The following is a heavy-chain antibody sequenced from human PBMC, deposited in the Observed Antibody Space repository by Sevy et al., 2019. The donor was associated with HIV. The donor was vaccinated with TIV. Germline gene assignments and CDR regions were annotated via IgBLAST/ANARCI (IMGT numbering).Heavy chain of an antibody. Sequence: GGSPRLSCAASGFTFSSYSMNWVRQAPGKGLEWVSSISSSSSYIYYADSVKGRFTISRDNAKNSLYLQMNSLRAEDTAVYYCASRGDYDSFGDYWGQGTLVTVSS. J-gene: IGHJ4*02. CDR1: GFTFSSYS. D-gene: IGHD4-17*01. CDR3: ASRGDYDSFGDY. CDR2: ISSSSSYI. V-gene: IGHV3-21*01.